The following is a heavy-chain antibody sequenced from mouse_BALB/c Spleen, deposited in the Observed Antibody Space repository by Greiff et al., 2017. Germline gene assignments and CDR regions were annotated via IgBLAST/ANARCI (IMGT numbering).Heavy chain of an antibody. V-gene: IGHV1-31*01. CDR3: ASDYGNWFAY. CDR1: GYSFTGYY. J-gene: IGHJ3*01. Sequence: EVQLQQSGPELVKPGASVKISCKASGYSFTGYYMHWVKQSHVKSLEWIGRINPYNGATSYNQNFKDKASLTVDKSSSTAYMELHSLTSEDSAVYYCASDYGNWFAYWGQGTLVTVSA. D-gene: IGHD2-1*01. CDR2: INPYNGAT.